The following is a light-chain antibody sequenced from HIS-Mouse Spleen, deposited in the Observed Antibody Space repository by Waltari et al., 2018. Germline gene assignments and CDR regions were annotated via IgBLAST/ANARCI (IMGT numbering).Light chain of an antibody. Sequence: QSALTQPASVSGSPGQSITISCPGTSSYVGGYNYVSWYQQHPGKAPKLMIYEFSNRPSGVSNRFSGSKSGNTASLTISGLQAEDEADYYCSSYTSSSTRVFGGGTKLTVL. CDR1: SSYVGGYNY. CDR3: SSYTSSSTRV. V-gene: IGLV2-14*01. CDR2: EFS. J-gene: IGLJ3*02.